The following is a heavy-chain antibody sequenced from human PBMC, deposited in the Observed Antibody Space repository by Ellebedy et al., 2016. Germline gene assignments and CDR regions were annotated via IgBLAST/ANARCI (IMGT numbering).Heavy chain of an antibody. D-gene: IGHD2-8*01. J-gene: IGHJ4*02. Sequence: GGSLRLXCAASGFTFSSYAMSWVRQAPGKGLEWVSAISGSGGSTYYADSVKGRFTISRDNSKNTLYLQMNSLRAEDTAVYYCAKVHIRRCTNGVCHYFDYWGQGTLVTVSS. V-gene: IGHV3-23*01. CDR3: AKVHIRRCTNGVCHYFDY. CDR2: ISGSGGST. CDR1: GFTFSSYA.